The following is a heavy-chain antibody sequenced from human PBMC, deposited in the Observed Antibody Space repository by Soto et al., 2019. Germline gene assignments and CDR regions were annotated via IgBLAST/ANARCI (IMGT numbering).Heavy chain of an antibody. D-gene: IGHD6-19*01. Sequence: QVQLVQSGAEEKKPGASVKVSCKASGYTFTSYAMHWVRQAPGQRLEWMGWINAGNGNTKYSKKFQGRVTITRDTSASTAYMALSSLRSEDTAVYYCAREVAGIISYYGMDVWGQGTTVTVSS. J-gene: IGHJ6*02. V-gene: IGHV1-3*05. CDR3: AREVAGIISYYGMDV. CDR2: INAGNGNT. CDR1: GYTFTSYA.